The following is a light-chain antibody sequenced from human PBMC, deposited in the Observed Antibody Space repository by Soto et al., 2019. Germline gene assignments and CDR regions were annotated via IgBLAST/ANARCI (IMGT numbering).Light chain of an antibody. CDR3: QQYSIWRT. Sequence: RPIITATPGERATLSCRASQSVSSNLAWYQQKPGQAPRLLIYGASTRATGIPARFSGSGSGTEFTLTISSLQSEYFAVYYCQQYSIWRTFGQGTKVDIK. V-gene: IGKV3-15*01. CDR2: GAS. CDR1: QSVSSN. J-gene: IGKJ1*01.